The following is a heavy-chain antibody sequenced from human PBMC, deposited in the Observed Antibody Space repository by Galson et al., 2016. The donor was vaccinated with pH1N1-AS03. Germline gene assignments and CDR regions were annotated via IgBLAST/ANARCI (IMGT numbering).Heavy chain of an antibody. CDR3: AKGDDFWSGYSPNYYYCMDV. Sequence: SLRLSCAASGFSFSTYAMTWVRQAPGKGLEWVSGISGSGGTTYYAESVKGRSAISRDNSKNTLYLLMNSLRAEDTAVYYCAKGDDFWSGYSPNYYYCMDVWGKGPTVTISS. CDR1: GFSFSTYA. J-gene: IGHJ6*03. D-gene: IGHD3-3*01. CDR2: ISGSGGTT. V-gene: IGHV3-23*01.